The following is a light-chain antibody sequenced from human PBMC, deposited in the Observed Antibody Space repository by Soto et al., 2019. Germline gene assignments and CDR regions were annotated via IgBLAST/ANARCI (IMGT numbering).Light chain of an antibody. CDR2: DAS. V-gene: IGKV3-11*01. J-gene: IGKJ4*01. Sequence: EIVLTQSPATLSLSPGERATLSCRASQSLSTYLAWYQQKPGQPPRLLIYDASNRSTGVPARFSGSGSGTDFTLTISSLEPEDSAVYFCQQRSNWPPLTFGGGTRWRSN. CDR1: QSLSTY. CDR3: QQRSNWPPLT.